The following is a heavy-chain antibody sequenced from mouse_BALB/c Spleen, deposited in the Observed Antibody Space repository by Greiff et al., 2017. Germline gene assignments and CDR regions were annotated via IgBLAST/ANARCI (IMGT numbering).Heavy chain of an antibody. CDR2: ISDGGSYT. J-gene: IGHJ4*01. V-gene: IGHV5-4*02. Sequence: EVKLVESGGGLVKPGGSLKLSCAASGFTFSDYYMYWVRQTLEKRLEWVATISDGGSYTYYPDSVKGRFTISRDNAKNNLYLQMSSLKSEDTAMYYCARGEFYYAMDYWGQGTSVTVSS. CDR3: ARGEFYYAMDY. CDR1: GFTFSDYY.